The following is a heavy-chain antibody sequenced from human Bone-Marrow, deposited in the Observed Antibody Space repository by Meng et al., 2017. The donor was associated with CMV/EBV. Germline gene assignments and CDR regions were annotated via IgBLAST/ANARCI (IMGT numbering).Heavy chain of an antibody. CDR2: INPNSGGT. D-gene: IGHD6-19*01. V-gene: IGHV1-2*02. CDR1: GYTFTGYY. Sequence: ASVKVSCKASGYTFTGYYMHWVRQAPGQGLEWMGWINPNSGGTNYAQKFQGRVTMTRDTSISTAYMELSRLRSDDTAVYYCARLPGIAVAGTDDWGQGPRVTVYS. J-gene: IGHJ4*02. CDR3: ARLPGIAVAGTDD.